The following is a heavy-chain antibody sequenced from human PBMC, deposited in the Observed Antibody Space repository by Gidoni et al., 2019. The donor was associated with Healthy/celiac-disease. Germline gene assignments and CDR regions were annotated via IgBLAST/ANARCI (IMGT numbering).Heavy chain of an antibody. CDR1: GFTFSSYA. Sequence: EVQLLESGGGLVQHGGSLRLSCAASGFTFSSYAMSWVRQAPGKGLEWVSAISGSGGSTYYADSVKGRFTISRDNSKNTLYLQMNSLRAEDTAVYYCAKDHGSSWYYFDYWGQGTLVTVSS. J-gene: IGHJ4*02. D-gene: IGHD6-13*01. CDR3: AKDHGSSWYYFDY. CDR2: ISGSGGST. V-gene: IGHV3-23*01.